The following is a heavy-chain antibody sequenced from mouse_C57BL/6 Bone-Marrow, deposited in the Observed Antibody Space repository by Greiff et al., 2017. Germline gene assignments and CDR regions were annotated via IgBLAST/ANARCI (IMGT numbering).Heavy chain of an antibody. Sequence: EVKLVESEGGLVQPGSSMKLSCTASGFTFSDYYMAWVRQVPEKGLEWVANINYDGSSTYYLDSLKSRFIISRDNAKNILYLQMSSLKSEDTATYYCAREGLYGSSYGTCWYFDVWGTGTTVTVSS. J-gene: IGHJ1*03. D-gene: IGHD1-1*01. CDR1: GFTFSDYY. CDR3: AREGLYGSSYGTCWYFDV. V-gene: IGHV5-16*01. CDR2: INYDGSST.